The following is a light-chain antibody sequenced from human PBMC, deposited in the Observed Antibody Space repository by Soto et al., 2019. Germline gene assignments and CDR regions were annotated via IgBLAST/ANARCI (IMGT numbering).Light chain of an antibody. J-gene: IGLJ1*01. V-gene: IGLV2-14*01. CDR1: SSXVGGYNY. CDR3: SSYTSSSTPYV. CDR2: EVS. Sequence: QSVLTQPASVSGSPGQSITISCTGTSSXVGGYNYVSWYQQHPGKAPKLMIYEVSNRPSGVSNRFSGSKSGNTASLTISGXXXXXXAXXXCSSYTSSSTPYVFGTGTKVTVL.